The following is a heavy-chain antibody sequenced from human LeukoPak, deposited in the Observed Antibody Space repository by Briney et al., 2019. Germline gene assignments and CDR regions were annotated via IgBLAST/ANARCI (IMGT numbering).Heavy chain of an antibody. CDR1: GGSFSGYY. Sequence: SETLSLTCAVYGGSFSGYYWSWIRQPPGKGLEWIGEINHSGSTNYNPSLKSRVTISVDTSKNQFSLKLSSVTAADTAVYYCASGYSGYDGGYFDYWGQGTLVTVSS. J-gene: IGHJ4*02. CDR3: ASGYSGYDGGYFDY. D-gene: IGHD5-12*01. V-gene: IGHV4-34*01. CDR2: INHSGST.